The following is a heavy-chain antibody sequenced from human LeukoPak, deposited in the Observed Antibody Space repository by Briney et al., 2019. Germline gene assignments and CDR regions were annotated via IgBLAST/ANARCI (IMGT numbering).Heavy chain of an antibody. CDR2: ISGSGDTT. J-gene: IGHJ6*04. CDR3: AELGITMIGGV. CDR1: GFTFSSYA. Sequence: GGSLRLSCAASGFTFSSYAMSWVRQAPGKGLEWVSVISGSGDTTNYADSVKGRFTISRDNAKNSLYLQMNSLRAEDTAVYYCAELGITMIGGVWGKGTTVTISS. V-gene: IGHV3-23*01. D-gene: IGHD3-10*02.